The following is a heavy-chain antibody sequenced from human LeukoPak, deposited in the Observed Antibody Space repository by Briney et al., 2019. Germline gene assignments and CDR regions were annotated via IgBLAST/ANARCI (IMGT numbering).Heavy chain of an antibody. D-gene: IGHD3-22*01. CDR1: GFTFSSYA. CDR3: AKRGNYYDSSGYYLPPDY. CDR2: ISGSGGST. V-gene: IGHV3-23*01. Sequence: GGSLRLSCAASGFTFSSYAMSWVRQAPGKGLEWVSAISGSGGSTYYADSVKGRFTISRDDSKNTLYLQMNSLRAEDTAVYYCAKRGNYYDSSGYYLPPDYWGQGTLVTVSS. J-gene: IGHJ4*02.